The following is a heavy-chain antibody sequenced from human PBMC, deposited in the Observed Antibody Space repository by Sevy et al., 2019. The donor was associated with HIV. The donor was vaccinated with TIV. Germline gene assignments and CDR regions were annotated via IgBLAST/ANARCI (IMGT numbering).Heavy chain of an antibody. CDR1: GFTFSTYA. CDR3: ARDGGYDSRGYDLSNY. CDR2: ISYDGSNT. J-gene: IGHJ4*02. D-gene: IGHD3-22*01. Sequence: GGSLRLSCAASGFTFSTYAMHWVRQAPGKGLEWVAVISYDGSNTYYADSVKGRFTISRDSSKKTPYLQINSLRAVETAVYFCARDGGYDSRGYDLSNYWGQGTLVTVSS. V-gene: IGHV3-30-3*01.